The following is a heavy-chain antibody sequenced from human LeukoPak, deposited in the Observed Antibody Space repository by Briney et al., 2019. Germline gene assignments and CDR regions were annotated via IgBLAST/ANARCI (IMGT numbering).Heavy chain of an antibody. CDR2: ISAYNGNT. CDR3: AREATYYDILTGLQYFDY. CDR1: GYTFTSYG. Sequence: GASVKVSCKASGYTFTSYGISWVRQAPGQGLEWMGWISAYNGNTNYAQKLQGRVTMTTDTSTSTAYMELRSLRSDGTAVYYCAREATYYDILTGLQYFDYWGQGTLVTVSS. J-gene: IGHJ4*02. D-gene: IGHD3-9*01. V-gene: IGHV1-18*01.